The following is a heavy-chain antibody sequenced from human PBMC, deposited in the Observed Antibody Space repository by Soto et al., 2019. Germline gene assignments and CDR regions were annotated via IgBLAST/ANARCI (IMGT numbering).Heavy chain of an antibody. CDR1: GFTFSGSA. J-gene: IGHJ5*02. CDR3: TALGPDSHH. Sequence: GGSLRLSCAASGFTFSGSAMHWVRQASGKGPEWVGRIRSKGNNYATAYAASVKGRFTVSRDDSKNMAYLQMSSLKAEDTAVYYCTALGPDSHHWGQGTLVTVSS. D-gene: IGHD3-3*01. V-gene: IGHV3-73*01. CDR2: IRSKGNNYAT.